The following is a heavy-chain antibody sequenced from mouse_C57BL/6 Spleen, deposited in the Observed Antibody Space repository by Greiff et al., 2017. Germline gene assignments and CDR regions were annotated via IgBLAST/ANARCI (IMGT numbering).Heavy chain of an antibody. CDR3: AREPYYARDC. J-gene: IGHJ4*01. V-gene: IGHV1-82*01. CDR1: GYAFSSSW. CDR2: IYPGDGDT. Sequence: VQLQQSGPELVKPGASVKISCKASGYAFSSSWMNWVKQRPGKGLEWIGRIYPGDGDTNYNGKFKGKATLTADKSSSTAYMQLSSLTSEDSAVYFCAREPYYARDCWGQGTSVTVSS.